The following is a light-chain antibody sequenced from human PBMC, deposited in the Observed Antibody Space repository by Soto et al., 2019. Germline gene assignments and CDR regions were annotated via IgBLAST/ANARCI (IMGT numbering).Light chain of an antibody. Sequence: IMMTQSPATLSVSPGERATLSCRANQSVSTNLAWYQQKPGQAPRLLIYGASTRATGIPARFSGSGSGTEFTLTISSLQSEDFAVYYCQQYNTWPPWMFGQGTNVEIK. V-gene: IGKV3-15*01. CDR1: QSVSTN. CDR2: GAS. J-gene: IGKJ1*01. CDR3: QQYNTWPPWM.